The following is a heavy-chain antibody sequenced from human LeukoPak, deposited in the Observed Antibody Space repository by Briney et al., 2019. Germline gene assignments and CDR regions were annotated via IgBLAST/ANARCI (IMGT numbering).Heavy chain of an antibody. V-gene: IGHV1-2*02. Sequence: ASVKVSCKASGYTFTGYYMHWVRQAPGQGLEWMGWINPNSGGTNYAQKFQGRVTMTRDTSISTAYMELSRLRSDDTAVYYCARGLGYSYGGWFDPWGQGTLVTVSS. CDR1: GYTFTGYY. CDR3: ARGLGYSYGGWFDP. J-gene: IGHJ5*02. D-gene: IGHD5-12*01. CDR2: INPNSGGT.